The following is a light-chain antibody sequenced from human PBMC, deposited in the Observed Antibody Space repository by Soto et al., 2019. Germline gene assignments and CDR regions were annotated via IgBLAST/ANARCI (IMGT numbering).Light chain of an antibody. CDR1: RTLLIVIGKTY. CDR3: MQALQTPRT. J-gene: IGKJ2*01. CDR2: LGS. Sequence: DIVMTQSPLSLPVTPENPPSISSRPGRTLLIVIGKTYLDWYLQKPGQSPQLLIYLGSNRSSGVPDRFSGSGSGTDFTLKISRVEAEDVGVYYCMQALQTPRTFGQGTKLEIK. V-gene: IGKV2-28*01.